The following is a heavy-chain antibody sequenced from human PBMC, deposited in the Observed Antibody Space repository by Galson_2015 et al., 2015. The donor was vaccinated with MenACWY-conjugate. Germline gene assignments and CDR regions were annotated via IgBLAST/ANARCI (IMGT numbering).Heavy chain of an antibody. J-gene: IGHJ4*02. Sequence: KSRVTISVDTSKDQFSLKLSSVTAADTAVYYCARDRIAVAGDNFDYWGQGTLVTVSS. CDR3: ARDRIAVAGDNFDY. V-gene: IGHV4-39*07. D-gene: IGHD6-19*01.